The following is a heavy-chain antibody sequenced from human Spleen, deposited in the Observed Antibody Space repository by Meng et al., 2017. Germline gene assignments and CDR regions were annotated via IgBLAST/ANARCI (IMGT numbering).Heavy chain of an antibody. J-gene: IGHJ4*02. D-gene: IGHD2-15*01. CDR1: FPPQHCGGG. V-gene: IGHV2-5*02. CDR2: IYWDDDK. CDR3: ARGWLEKDSHSLDY. Sequence: TLEEVGPTVVKPHPNPTATLHLPWFPPQHCGGGVGLDPPPPRKALEWLALIYWDDDKRYSPSLKSRLTITKDTSKNQVVLTMTNMDPVDTATYYCARGWLEKDSHSLDYWGQGTLVTVSS.